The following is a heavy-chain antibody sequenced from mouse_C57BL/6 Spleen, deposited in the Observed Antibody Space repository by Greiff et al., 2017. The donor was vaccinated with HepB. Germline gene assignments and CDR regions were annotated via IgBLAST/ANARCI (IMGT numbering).Heavy chain of an antibody. V-gene: IGHV1-81*01. D-gene: IGHD2-3*01. CDR1: GYTFTSYG. CDR2: IYPRSGNT. J-gene: IGHJ1*03. CDR3: ARSGDGYYEGYWYFDV. Sequence: QVQLQQSGAELARPGASVKLSCKASGYTFTSYGISWVKQRTGQGLEWIGEIYPRSGNTYYNEKFKGKATLTADKSSSTAYMELRSLTSEDSAVYFCARSGDGYYEGYWYFDVWGTGTTVTVSS.